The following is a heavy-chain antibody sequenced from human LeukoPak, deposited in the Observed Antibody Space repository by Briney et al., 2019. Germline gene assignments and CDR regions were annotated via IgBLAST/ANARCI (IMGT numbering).Heavy chain of an antibody. CDR3: ARASMVGAFDI. V-gene: IGHV4-38-2*02. CDR1: GYSISTAYY. J-gene: IGHJ3*02. Sequence: ASETLSLTCTVSGYSISTAYYWGWIRQPPGKGLESIGSIHHSGSTYYNPSLKSRVTISVDTSKNQFSLKLRSVTAADTAVYYCARASMVGAFDIWGQGTMVTVSS. CDR2: IHHSGST. D-gene: IGHD3-10*01.